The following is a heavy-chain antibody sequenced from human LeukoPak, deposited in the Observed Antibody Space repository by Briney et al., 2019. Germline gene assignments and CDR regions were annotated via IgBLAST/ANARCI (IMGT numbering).Heavy chain of an antibody. J-gene: IGHJ6*02. Sequence: GGSLRLSCATSGFTFSNNYISWVRQAPGEGLEWVSITYSDNDASYSDSVKGRFTVSRDNSKNTLYLLMSSLRPEDTAVYYCARRNKGPADVWGQGTTVIVSS. CDR1: GFTFSNNY. V-gene: IGHV3-53*05. CDR3: ARRNKGPADV. D-gene: IGHD1-14*01. CDR2: TYSDNDA.